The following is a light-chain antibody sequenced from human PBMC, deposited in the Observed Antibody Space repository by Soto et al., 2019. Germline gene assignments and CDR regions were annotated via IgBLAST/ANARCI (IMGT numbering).Light chain of an antibody. CDR3: QLYNNWPFT. V-gene: IGKV3-15*01. CDR1: QSISSN. CDR2: GAS. J-gene: IGKJ2*01. Sequence: EIVMTQSPATLSVSPGERATLSCRASQSISSNLAWYQQKPGQAPSLLIYGASARATGIPARFSGSGSGTEFTLTISSLQSEDYAVYYCQLYNNWPFTFGQGTNLEIK.